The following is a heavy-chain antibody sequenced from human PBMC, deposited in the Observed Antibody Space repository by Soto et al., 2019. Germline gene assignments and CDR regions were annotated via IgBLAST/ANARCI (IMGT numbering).Heavy chain of an antibody. CDR3: VRTSLVVAAATREDY. J-gene: IGHJ4*02. CDR1: GFTFSSYW. Sequence: EVQLVESGGGLVQPGGSLRLSCAASGFTFSSYWMHWVRQAPGKGLVWVSRINSDGSSTSYADSVKGRFTISRDNAKNTVYLQMTRLRAEDTAVYYCVRTSLVVAAATREDYWGQGTLVTVSS. CDR2: INSDGSST. D-gene: IGHD2-15*01. V-gene: IGHV3-74*01.